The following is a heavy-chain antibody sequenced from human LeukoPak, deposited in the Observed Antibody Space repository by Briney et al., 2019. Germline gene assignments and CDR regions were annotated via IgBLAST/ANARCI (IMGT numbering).Heavy chain of an antibody. J-gene: IGHJ3*02. CDR3: AKDPHCSSTSCYRADAFDI. V-gene: IGHV3-30*02. CDR1: GFSFSSYG. Sequence: GGSLRLSCAASGFSFSSYGMHWVRQAPGKGLEWVAFIRYDGSNKYYADSVKGRFTISRDNSKNTLYLQMNSLRAEDTAVYYCAKDPHCSSTSCYRADAFDIWGQGTMVTVSS. CDR2: IRYDGSNK. D-gene: IGHD2-2*02.